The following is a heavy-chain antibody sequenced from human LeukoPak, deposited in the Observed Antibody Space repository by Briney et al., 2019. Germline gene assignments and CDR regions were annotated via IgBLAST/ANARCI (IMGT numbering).Heavy chain of an antibody. Sequence: GGSLRLSCAAHGFTFSSYSMNWVRQAPGKGLEWVSGISPSGSILYYADSVKGRFTISRDNSKNTVSLQMNSLRAEDTALYYCARDLDWGAFDAWGQGTLVTVSS. V-gene: IGHV3-23*01. CDR1: GFTFSSYS. CDR3: ARDLDWGAFDA. J-gene: IGHJ5*02. D-gene: IGHD3-9*01. CDR2: ISPSGSIL.